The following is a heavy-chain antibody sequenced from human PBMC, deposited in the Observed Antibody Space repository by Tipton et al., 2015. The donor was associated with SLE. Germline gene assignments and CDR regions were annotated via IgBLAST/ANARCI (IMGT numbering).Heavy chain of an antibody. J-gene: IGHJ6*03. CDR2: VDHSRST. CDR1: GGSFNGYA. V-gene: IGHV4-34*01. D-gene: IGHD2-21*01. CDR3: ARGIANYYFFYYMDV. Sequence: TLSLTCAVYGGSFNGYAWSWIRQPPGKGLEWIGDVDHSRSTNYNPSLKGRVTISLDTSNNQFSLMLTSVTAADTAVYYCARGIANYYFFYYMDVWGKGTTVTVSS.